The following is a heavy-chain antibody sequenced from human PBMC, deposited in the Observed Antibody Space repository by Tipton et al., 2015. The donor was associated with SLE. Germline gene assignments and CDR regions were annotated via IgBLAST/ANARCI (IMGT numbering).Heavy chain of an antibody. CDR3: RLITITSLFDY. V-gene: IGHV4-38-2*02. CDR2: IYHSGST. D-gene: IGHD3-16*01. CDR1: GYSISSDYY. J-gene: IGHJ4*02. Sequence: LRLSCTVSGYSISSDYYWGWIRQPPGKGLEWIGSIYHSGSTHYNPSLKSRVSISVDTSKNQFSLKLSSVTASDTAVYYCRLITITSLFDYWGQGTLVTVSS.